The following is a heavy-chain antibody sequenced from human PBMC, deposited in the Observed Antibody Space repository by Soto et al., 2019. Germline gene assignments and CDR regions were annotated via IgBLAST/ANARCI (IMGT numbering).Heavy chain of an antibody. V-gene: IGHV2-26*01. D-gene: IGHD3-3*01. CDR2: IFSNDEK. J-gene: IGHJ6*02. Sequence: PSQSLKLTSSVPGFSLTNGRMGVSWIRQHPAKALESLAHIFSNDEKSYSTSLESRLTISKDTSKSQVVLTMTNMDPVDTATYYCVRVERGNEFWSGDYVYYGMDVWGQGTTVTVSS. CDR1: GFSLTNGRMG. CDR3: VRVERGNEFWSGDYVYYGMDV.